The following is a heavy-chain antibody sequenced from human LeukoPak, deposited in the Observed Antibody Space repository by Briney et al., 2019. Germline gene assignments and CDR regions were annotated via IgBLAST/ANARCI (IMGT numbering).Heavy chain of an antibody. CDR2: IIPIFGTA. D-gene: IGHD1-26*01. V-gene: IGHV1-69*06. CDR3: ARDEGAKIAFHI. J-gene: IGHJ3*02. CDR1: GYTFTSYH. Sequence: SVKVSCKASGYTFTSYHMHWVRQAPGQGLEWMGGIIPIFGTANYAQKFQDRVAITADKSTSTAYMELSSLRFEDTAVYYCARDEGAKIAFHIWGQGTMVTVSS.